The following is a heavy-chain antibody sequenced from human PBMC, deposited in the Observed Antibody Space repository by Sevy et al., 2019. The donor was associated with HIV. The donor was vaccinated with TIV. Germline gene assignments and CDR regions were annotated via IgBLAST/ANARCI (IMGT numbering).Heavy chain of an antibody. D-gene: IGHD6-6*01. CDR2: ISGSGGST. V-gene: IGHV3-23*01. J-gene: IGHJ6*02. CDR3: AKAISSHYYYYGMDV. Sequence: AISGSGGSTYYADSVKGRFTISRDNSKNTLYLQMKSLRAEDTAVYYCAKAISSHYYYYGMDVWGQGTTVTVSS.